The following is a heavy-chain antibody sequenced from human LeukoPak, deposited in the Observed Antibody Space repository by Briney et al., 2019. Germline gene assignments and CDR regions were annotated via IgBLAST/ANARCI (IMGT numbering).Heavy chain of an antibody. D-gene: IGHD3-10*01. CDR1: GFTFSHYA. V-gene: IGHV3-23*01. Sequence: GGSLRLSCAASGFTFSHYAMTWVRQAPGKGLEWVSTVSGSGTNTLLAGFVQGRFTISRDNSKNTLYLQMNSLRAEDTAIFYCERSGTSMYDHSGMDVWGIGTTVTVSS. J-gene: IGHJ6*04. CDR2: VSGSGTNT. CDR3: ERSGTSMYDHSGMDV.